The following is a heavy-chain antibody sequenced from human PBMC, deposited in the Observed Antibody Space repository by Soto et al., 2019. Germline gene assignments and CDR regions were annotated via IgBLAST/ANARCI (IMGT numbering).Heavy chain of an antibody. Sequence: QVTLKESGPVLVKPTETLTLTCTVSGFSLSNARMGVSWIRQPPGKALEWLAHIFSNDEKSYSTSLKSRLTISKDPSKSQVVLTMSNMDPVDTATYYCARILEYSSSSRRVDVWGKGTTVTVSS. CDR3: ARILEYSSSSRRVDV. CDR2: IFSNDEK. D-gene: IGHD6-6*01. J-gene: IGHJ6*04. CDR1: GFSLSNARMG. V-gene: IGHV2-26*01.